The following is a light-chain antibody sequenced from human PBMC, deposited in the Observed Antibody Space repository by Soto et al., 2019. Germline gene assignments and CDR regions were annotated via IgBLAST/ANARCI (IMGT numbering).Light chain of an antibody. CDR3: SSYASSILWV. CDR2: EVS. J-gene: IGLJ3*02. Sequence: QSVLTQPASVSGSPGQSITISCTGTSSDVGGYNYVSWYQQHPGKAPRLIIYEVSDRPSGVSNRFSGSKSGNTASLTISGLQAEDEADYYCSSYASSILWVFGGGTKLTVL. V-gene: IGLV2-14*01. CDR1: SSDVGGYNY.